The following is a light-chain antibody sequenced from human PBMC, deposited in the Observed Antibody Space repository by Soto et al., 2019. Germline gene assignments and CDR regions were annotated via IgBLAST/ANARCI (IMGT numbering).Light chain of an antibody. CDR3: QKYNSAPLA. Sequence: DVQMTQSPSSLSASVGDRVTITCRASQGIAPYLAWFQQKPGKFPKLLIYAASTLQSGVPSRFSGSGSGTDFTLTISSLQPGDVANYYCQKYNSAPLAFGGGTKVEIK. V-gene: IGKV1-27*01. CDR1: QGIAPY. J-gene: IGKJ4*01. CDR2: AAS.